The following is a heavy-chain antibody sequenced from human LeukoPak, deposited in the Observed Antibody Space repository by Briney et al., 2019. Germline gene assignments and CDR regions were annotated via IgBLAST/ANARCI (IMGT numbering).Heavy chain of an antibody. CDR1: GFTFSSYA. Sequence: GGSLRLSCAASGFTFSSYAMSWVRQAPGKGLEWVSAISGSGGSTYYADSVKGRFTISRDNSKNTLYLQMNSLRAEDTAVYYCARDMLRITMVRGAGDVWGQGTTVTVSS. J-gene: IGHJ6*02. CDR3: ARDMLRITMVRGAGDV. V-gene: IGHV3-23*01. CDR2: ISGSGGST. D-gene: IGHD3-10*01.